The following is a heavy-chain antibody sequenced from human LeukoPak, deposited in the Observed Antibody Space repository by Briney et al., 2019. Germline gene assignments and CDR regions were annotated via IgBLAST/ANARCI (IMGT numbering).Heavy chain of an antibody. CDR3: ARGGAGDGLDY. V-gene: IGHV4-59*01. Sequence: SETLSLTCTVSGGSISSYYWSWIRQPPGKGLEWIGYIYYSGSINYNPSLKSRVTISVDTSKNQFSLKLSSVTAADTAVYYCARGGAGDGLDYWGQGTLVTVSS. CDR2: IYYSGSI. D-gene: IGHD5-24*01. J-gene: IGHJ4*02. CDR1: GGSISSYY.